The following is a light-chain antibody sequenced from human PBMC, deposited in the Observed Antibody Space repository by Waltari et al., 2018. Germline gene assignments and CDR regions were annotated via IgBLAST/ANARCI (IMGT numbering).Light chain of an antibody. CDR3: QQRADWTLT. CDR2: HAY. J-gene: IGKJ4*01. V-gene: IGKV3-11*01. Sequence: EIVLTQSPATLSLSPGGRATLSCRASQSIQRYLGWYQQKPGQDPRLLIYHAYNRATGVPARFRGSGSETDFTLTISSLEPEDSAIDYGQQRADWTLTFGGGTTVEIK. CDR1: QSIQRY.